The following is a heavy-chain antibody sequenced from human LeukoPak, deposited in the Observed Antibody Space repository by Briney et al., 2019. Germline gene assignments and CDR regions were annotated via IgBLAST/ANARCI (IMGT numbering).Heavy chain of an antibody. CDR2: ISGSGGST. J-gene: IGHJ4*02. Sequence: PGASLRLSCAASGFTFSSYAMSWVRQAPGKGLEWVSAISGSGGSTYYADSVKGRFTISRDSSKNMFYLQMNSLRAEDTAIYYCARRGAGSGGLDYWGQGTLVTVSS. CDR1: GFTFSSYA. D-gene: IGHD6-19*01. CDR3: ARRGAGSGGLDY. V-gene: IGHV3-23*01.